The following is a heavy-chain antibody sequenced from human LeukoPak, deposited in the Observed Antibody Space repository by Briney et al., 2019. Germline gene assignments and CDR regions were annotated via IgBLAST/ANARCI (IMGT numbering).Heavy chain of an antibody. CDR2: IYYSGST. Sequence: SETLSLTCTVSGGSISSSSYYWGWIRQPPGKGLGWIGSIYYSGSTYYNPSLKSRVTISVDTSKNQFSLKLSSVTAADTAVYYCARYCGGDCYSGCYYYMDVWGKGTTVTVCS. D-gene: IGHD2-21*02. J-gene: IGHJ6*03. CDR3: ARYCGGDCYSGCYYYMDV. V-gene: IGHV4-39*01. CDR1: GGSISSSSYY.